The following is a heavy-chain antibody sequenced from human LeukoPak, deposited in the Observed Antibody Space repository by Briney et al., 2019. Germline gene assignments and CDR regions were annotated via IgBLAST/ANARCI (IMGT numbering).Heavy chain of an antibody. CDR1: GFTFSSYA. D-gene: IGHD4-23*01. J-gene: IGHJ5*02. CDR3: ARDQTVVTEFNWFDP. Sequence: GGSLRLSCAASGFTFSSYAMHWVRQAPGKGLEWVAVISYDGSNKYYADSVKGRFTISRDNSKNTLYLQMNSLRAEDTAVYYCARDQTVVTEFNWFDPWGQGTLVTVSS. CDR2: ISYDGSNK. V-gene: IGHV3-30*04.